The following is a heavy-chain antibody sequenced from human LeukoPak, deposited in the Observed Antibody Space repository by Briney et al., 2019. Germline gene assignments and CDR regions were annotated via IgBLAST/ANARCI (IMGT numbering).Heavy chain of an antibody. J-gene: IGHJ6*02. CDR1: GFTLSRYW. V-gene: IGHV3-74*01. CDR3: ARGTYYYGSGSYRPYYYYYGMDV. D-gene: IGHD3-10*01. Sequence: GGTLRLFCAASGFTLSRYWKHWGRHAPGKGLVWGSGINSGGSSTNYADARKGRFTISRDNAKKTPYLRMNSLRAEDTAVYYCARGTYYYGSGSYRPYYYYYGMDVWGQGTTVTVSS. CDR2: INSGGSST.